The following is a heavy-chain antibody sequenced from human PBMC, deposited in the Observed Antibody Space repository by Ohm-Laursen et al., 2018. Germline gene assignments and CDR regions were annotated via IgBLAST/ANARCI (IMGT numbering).Heavy chain of an antibody. CDR2: ISGSGGST. CDR3: AKDGALLPEDFQH. CDR1: GFTFSSYA. V-gene: IGHV3-23*01. D-gene: IGHD3-22*01. J-gene: IGHJ1*01. Sequence: SLRLSCSASGFTFSSYAMSWVRQAPGKGLEWVSAISGSGGSTYYADSVKGRFTVSRDNSKNTLYLQMNSLRAEDTAVYYCAKDGALLPEDFQHWGQGTLVTVSS.